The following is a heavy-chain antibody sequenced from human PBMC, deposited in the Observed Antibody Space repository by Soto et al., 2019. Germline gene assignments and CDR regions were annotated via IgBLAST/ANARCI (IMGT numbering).Heavy chain of an antibody. CDR1: GYTFTSYY. V-gene: IGHV1-46*01. J-gene: IGHJ6*02. CDR2: INPSGGST. D-gene: IGHD2-21*02. Sequence: ASVKVSCKASGYTFTSYYMHWVRQAPGQGLEWMGIINPSGGSTSYAQKFQGRVTITRDTSASTAYMELSSLRSEDTAVYYCASEYCGGDCYSAARYGMDVWGQGTTVTVSS. CDR3: ASEYCGGDCYSAARYGMDV.